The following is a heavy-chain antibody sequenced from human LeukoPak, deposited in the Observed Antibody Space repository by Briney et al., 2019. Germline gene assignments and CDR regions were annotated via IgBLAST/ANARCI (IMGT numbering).Heavy chain of an antibody. D-gene: IGHD6-13*01. CDR3: ARALQLGDFDY. CDR1: GYTFTGYY. Sequence: WASVKVSCTASGYTFTGYYMHWVRQAPGQGLEWMGWINPNSGGTNYAQKFQGRVTMTRDTSISTAYMELSRLRSDDTAVYYCARALQLGDFDYWGQGTLVTVSS. J-gene: IGHJ4*02. V-gene: IGHV1-2*02. CDR2: INPNSGGT.